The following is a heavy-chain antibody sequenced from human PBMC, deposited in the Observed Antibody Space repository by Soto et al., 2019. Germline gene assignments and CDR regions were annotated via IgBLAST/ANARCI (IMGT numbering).Heavy chain of an antibody. CDR3: ARVKVTTESFDS. Sequence: SETLSLTCSVSGASINTGGFYWSWVRQYPGKGLDWIGYGSHTGSRYLNPSLRSRITISLDTPNNQFSLRLTSVTAADTAVYYCARVKVTTESFDSWGQGSLVTVSS. D-gene: IGHD4-17*01. J-gene: IGHJ4*02. CDR1: GASINTGGFY. V-gene: IGHV4-31*03. CDR2: GSHTGSR.